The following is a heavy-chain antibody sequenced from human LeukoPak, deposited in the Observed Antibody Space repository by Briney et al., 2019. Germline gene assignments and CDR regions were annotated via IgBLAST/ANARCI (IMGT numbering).Heavy chain of an antibody. V-gene: IGHV4-39*01. CDR2: TYYSGST. J-gene: IGHJ4*02. CDR1: GGSISSSSYY. D-gene: IGHD1-1*01. CDR3: ARQGTLDLRAVN. Sequence: SETLSLTCTVSGGSISSSSYYWGWIRQPPGKGLEWIGSTYYSGSTYYNPSLKSRVTISVDTSKNQFSLKLSSVTAADTAVYYCARQGTLDLRAVNWGQGTLVTVSS.